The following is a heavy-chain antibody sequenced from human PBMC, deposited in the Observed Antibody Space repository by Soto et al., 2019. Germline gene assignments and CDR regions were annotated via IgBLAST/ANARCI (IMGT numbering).Heavy chain of an antibody. CDR1: GGTFSSYA. CDR2: IIPIFGTA. CDR3: ARARGFWDSWSAFPYWFDP. J-gene: IGHJ5*02. V-gene: IGHV1-69*06. D-gene: IGHD3-3*01. Sequence: ASVKVSCKASGGTFSSYAISWVRQAPGQGLEWMGGIIPIFGTANYAQKFQGGVTITADKSTSTAYMELSSLRSEDTAVYYCARARGFWDSWSAFPYWFDPCGQGTLVTVSS.